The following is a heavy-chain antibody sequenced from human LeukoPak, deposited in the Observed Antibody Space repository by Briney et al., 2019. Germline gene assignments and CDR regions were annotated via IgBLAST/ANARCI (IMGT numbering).Heavy chain of an antibody. J-gene: IGHJ6*02. Sequence: SETLSLTCTVSGGSISSYYWGWIRQPPGKGLEWIGYIYYSGSTNYNPSLKSRVTISVDTSKNQFSLKLSSVTAADTAVYYCARVSAAIRYYYYYGMDVWGQGTTVTVSS. CDR2: IYYSGST. CDR3: ARVSAAIRYYYYYGMDV. V-gene: IGHV4-59*01. D-gene: IGHD2-2*02. CDR1: GGSISSYY.